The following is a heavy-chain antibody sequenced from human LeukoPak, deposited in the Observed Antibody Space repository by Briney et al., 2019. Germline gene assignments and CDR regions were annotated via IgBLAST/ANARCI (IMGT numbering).Heavy chain of an antibody. J-gene: IGHJ4*02. CDR1: GFTFSGYS. CDR2: ISSGCRTI. V-gene: IGHV3-48*01. D-gene: IGHD7-27*01. Sequence: GGSLRLSCVASGFTFSGYSMNWVRHVPGRGLEWLSYISSGCRTIYYADSVKGRFTIFRDNAQNSLFFQMSSLRVDDTAVYFCARESITGDRDFDYWGQGTLVTVSS. CDR3: ARESITGDRDFDY.